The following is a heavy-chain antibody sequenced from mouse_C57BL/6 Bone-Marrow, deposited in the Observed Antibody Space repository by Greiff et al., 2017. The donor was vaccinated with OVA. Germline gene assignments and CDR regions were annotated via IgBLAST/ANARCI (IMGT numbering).Heavy chain of an antibody. Sequence: EVQLQQSGPVLVKPGASVKMSCKASGYTFTDYYMNWVKQSHGKSLEWIGVINPYNGGTSYNQKFKGKATLTVDKSSSTAYMELNSLTSEDSAVYYCAPYGSPYRGYFDYWGQGTTLTVSS. D-gene: IGHD1-1*01. CDR2: INPYNGGT. J-gene: IGHJ2*01. CDR3: APYGSPYRGYFDY. CDR1: GYTFTDYY. V-gene: IGHV1-19*01.